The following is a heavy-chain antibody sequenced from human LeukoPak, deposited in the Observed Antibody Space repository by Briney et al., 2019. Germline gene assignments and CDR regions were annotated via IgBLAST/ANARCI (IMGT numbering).Heavy chain of an antibody. CDR1: GGSISSYY. V-gene: IGHV4-59*12. J-gene: IGHJ4*02. D-gene: IGHD1-26*01. CDR2: IYYSGST. CDR3: ARGKPSGSYDY. Sequence: SETLSLTCTVSGGSISSYYWSWIRQPPGKGLEWIGYIYYSGSTNYNPSLKSRVTISVDTSKNQFSLKLSSVTAADTAVYYCARGKPSGSYDYWGQGTLVTVSS.